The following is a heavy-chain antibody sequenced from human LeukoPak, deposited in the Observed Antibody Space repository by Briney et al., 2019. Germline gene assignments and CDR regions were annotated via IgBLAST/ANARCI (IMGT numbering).Heavy chain of an antibody. J-gene: IGHJ4*02. CDR3: ARNANGVCDY. CDR1: GGSITRGLYS. Sequence: SETLSLTCTVSGGSITRGLYSWGWFRQPPGKGLEWIGTIYYSGSNARNPSLKSRVTMSLDTSKNQFSLNLTSVTAADTALYYCARNANGVCDYWGQGTLVSVSS. V-gene: IGHV4-39*01. D-gene: IGHD2-8*01. CDR2: IYYSGSN.